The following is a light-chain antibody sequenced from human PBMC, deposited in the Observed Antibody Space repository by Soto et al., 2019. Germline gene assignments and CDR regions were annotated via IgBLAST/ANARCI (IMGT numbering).Light chain of an antibody. CDR1: QSISSY. J-gene: IGKJ1*01. Sequence: DIPMTQSPSSLSASVGDRVTITCRASQSISSYLNWYQQKPGKAPKLLIYTASSLQSGVPSRLSGSGSGTAFTLTISSLQPEEFATYNCQQSYTTPWTFGQGTKVEIK. CDR3: QQSYTTPWT. CDR2: TAS. V-gene: IGKV1-39*01.